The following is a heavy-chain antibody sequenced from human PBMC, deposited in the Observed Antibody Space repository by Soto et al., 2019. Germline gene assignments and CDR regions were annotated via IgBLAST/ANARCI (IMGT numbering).Heavy chain of an antibody. CDR3: ARLHGYCISSSCHGHYAMDV. CDR1: GFTFSTYW. Sequence: QLVESGGGLVQPGGSLRLSCAASGFTFSTYWMSWVRQAPGKGLEWIGSIYYSGTTYYNPSLNSRVTVSVDTSKNQFSLKVASVTAADTAVYYWARLHGYCISSSCHGHYAMDVWGQGTTVTVSS. D-gene: IGHD2-2*01. V-gene: IGHV4-39*01. J-gene: IGHJ6*02. CDR2: IYYSGTT.